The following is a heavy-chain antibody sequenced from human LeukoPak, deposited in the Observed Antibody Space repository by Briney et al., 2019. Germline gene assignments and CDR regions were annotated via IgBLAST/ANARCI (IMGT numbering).Heavy chain of an antibody. J-gene: IGHJ6*02. CDR2: ISAYNGNT. Sequence: ASVKVSCKASGYTFTSYGISWVRQAPGQGLEWMGWISAYNGNTNYAQKLQGRVTMTTDTPTSTAYMELRSLRSDDTAVYYCARDLLGVDPPIHYYCYCGMDVWGQGTTVTVSS. CDR1: GYTFTSYG. CDR3: ARDLLGVDPPIHYYCYCGMDV. V-gene: IGHV1-18*01. D-gene: IGHD1-26*01.